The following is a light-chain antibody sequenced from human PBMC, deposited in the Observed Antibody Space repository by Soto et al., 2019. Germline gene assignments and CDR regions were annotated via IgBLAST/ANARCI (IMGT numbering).Light chain of an antibody. V-gene: IGKV1-5*03. CDR2: SAS. CDR1: QSVGRW. Sequence: DIQMTQSPSTLSASVGERVNITFRASQSVGRWLAWYQQKPGKAPKLLVFSASRLDSGAPSRFSGSGSGTDFTLTISSLQPDDFATYYCQQYNSFSTFGQGTKLEIK. CDR3: QQYNSFST. J-gene: IGKJ2*01.